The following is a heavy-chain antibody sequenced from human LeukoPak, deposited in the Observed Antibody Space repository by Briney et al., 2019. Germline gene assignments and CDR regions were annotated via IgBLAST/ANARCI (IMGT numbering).Heavy chain of an antibody. V-gene: IGHV3-30-3*01. D-gene: IGHD1-26*01. J-gene: IGHJ4*02. CDR3: GKDRSGSGSLDH. CDR1: GFTFSSYA. Sequence: PGGSLRLSCAASGFTFSSYAMHWVRQAPGKWLEWVAVIPYDGNNKYYADSMKGRFTISRDTSKNTLNLQTNSLRPEDTAVYYCGKDRSGSGSLDHWGQGTLVTVSS. CDR2: IPYDGNNK.